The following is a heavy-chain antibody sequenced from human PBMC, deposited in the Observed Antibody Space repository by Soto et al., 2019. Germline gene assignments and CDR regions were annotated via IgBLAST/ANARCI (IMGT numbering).Heavy chain of an antibody. D-gene: IGHD4-4*01. CDR3: ARHGEVDSNNIYFFDS. CDR1: GGSITTSSHY. Sequence: SETLSLTCIVSGGSITTSSHYWGLIRQSPGKELEWIGSFYYGRGTYYNPSLQSRVTILIDTPKNQFSLKVTSVTAADTAVYYCARHGEVDSNNIYFFDSWGQGALVTVSS. CDR2: FYYGRGT. V-gene: IGHV4-39*01. J-gene: IGHJ4*02.